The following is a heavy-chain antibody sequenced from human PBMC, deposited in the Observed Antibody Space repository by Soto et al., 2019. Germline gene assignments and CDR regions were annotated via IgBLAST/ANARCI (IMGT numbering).Heavy chain of an antibody. V-gene: IGHV4-61*03. J-gene: IGHJ4*02. Sequence: SETLSLTCTVSGDSVRSGSFYWSWIRQPPGKGLEWIGYIYYTGRTSYNPSLKSRVTISLDPSKNHFALNLTSLIAADTVFYYCARDSTAFVFDYWGQGALVTVSS. CDR1: GDSVRSGSFY. CDR2: IYYTGRT. CDR3: ARDSTAFVFDY. D-gene: IGHD2-2*01.